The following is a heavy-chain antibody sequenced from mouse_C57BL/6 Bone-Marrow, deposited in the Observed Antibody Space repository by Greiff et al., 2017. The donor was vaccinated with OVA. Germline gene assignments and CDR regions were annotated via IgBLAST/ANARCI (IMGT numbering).Heavy chain of an antibody. V-gene: IGHV1-81*01. Sequence: VQLQESGAELARPGASVKLSCKASGYTFTSYGISWVKQRTGQGLEWIGEIYPRSGNTYYNEKVTGKATLTADKSSSTAYMELRSLTSEDSAVYFCAREGAGSVWFAYWGQGTLVTVSA. CDR2: IYPRSGNT. CDR3: AREGAGSVWFAY. J-gene: IGHJ3*01. CDR1: GYTFTSYG. D-gene: IGHD3-3*01.